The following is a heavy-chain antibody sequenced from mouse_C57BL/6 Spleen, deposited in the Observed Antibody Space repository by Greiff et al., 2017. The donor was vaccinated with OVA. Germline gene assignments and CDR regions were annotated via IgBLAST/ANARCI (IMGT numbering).Heavy chain of an antibody. J-gene: IGHJ4*01. CDR2: ISYDGSN. D-gene: IGHD1-1*01. CDR1: GYSITSGYY. V-gene: IGHV3-6*01. CDR3: ARWHYCSSTRAMDN. Sequence: ESGPGLVKPSQSLSLTCSVTGYSITSGYYWNWIRQFPGNKLEWMGYISYDGSNNYNPSLKNRISITRDTSKNQCFLNVNSGTTEDTATDYSARWHYCSSTRAMDNWGQGTSVTVSS.